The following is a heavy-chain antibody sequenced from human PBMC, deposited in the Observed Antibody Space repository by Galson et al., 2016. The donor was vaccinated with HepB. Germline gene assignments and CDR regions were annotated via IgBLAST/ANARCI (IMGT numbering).Heavy chain of an antibody. J-gene: IGHJ1*01. V-gene: IGHV3-9*01. CDR2: ISWNSGSI. CDR3: AQDKASMSVGATNFQH. Sequence: SLRLSCAASGFIFKDYAMHWVRQAPGKGLEWVSSISWNSGSIGYADSVKGRFTISRDNAKHSLYLQMNSLRAEDTAFYYCAQDKASMSVGATNFQHWGQGILVTVSS. D-gene: IGHD1-26*01. CDR1: GFIFKDYA.